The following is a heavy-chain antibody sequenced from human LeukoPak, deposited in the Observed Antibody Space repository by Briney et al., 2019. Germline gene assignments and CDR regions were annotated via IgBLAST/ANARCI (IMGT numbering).Heavy chain of an antibody. CDR2: IYYSGST. V-gene: IGHV4-59*12. CDR3: ARLDMEYYYYGMDV. J-gene: IGHJ6*02. D-gene: IGHD2-15*01. CDR1: GGSISSYY. Sequence: SETLSLTCTVSGGSISSYYWSWIRQPPGKGLEWIGYIYYSGSTNYSPSLKSRVTISVDTSKNQFSLKLSSVTAADTAVYYCARLDMEYYYYGMDVWGQGTTVTVSS.